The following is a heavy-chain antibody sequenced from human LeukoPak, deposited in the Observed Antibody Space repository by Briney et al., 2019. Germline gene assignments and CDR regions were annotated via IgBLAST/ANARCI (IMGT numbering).Heavy chain of an antibody. CDR2: ISGSGGST. Sequence: PGGSLRLSCAASGFAFSSYAMSWVRQAPGKGLEWVSAISGSGGSTYYADSVKGRFTISRDNSKNTVYLQMNSLRAEDTALYYCAKVRYDSGGFFSPYFDYWGQGTLLTVSS. V-gene: IGHV3-23*01. J-gene: IGHJ4*02. CDR3: AKVRYDSGGFFSPYFDY. D-gene: IGHD3-22*01. CDR1: GFAFSSYA.